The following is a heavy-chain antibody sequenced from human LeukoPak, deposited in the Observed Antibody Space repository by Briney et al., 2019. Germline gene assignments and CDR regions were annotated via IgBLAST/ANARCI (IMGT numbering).Heavy chain of an antibody. V-gene: IGHV4-30-4*08. CDR1: GGSISSYY. Sequence: PSETLSLTCTVSGGSISSYYWSWIRQPPGKGLEWIGYIYYSGSTYYNPSLKSRVTISVDTSKNQFSLKLSSVTAADTAVYYCARANGYSIYYYYYYMDVWGKGTTVTVSS. CDR3: ARANGYSIYYYYYYMDV. J-gene: IGHJ6*03. D-gene: IGHD4-17*01. CDR2: IYYSGST.